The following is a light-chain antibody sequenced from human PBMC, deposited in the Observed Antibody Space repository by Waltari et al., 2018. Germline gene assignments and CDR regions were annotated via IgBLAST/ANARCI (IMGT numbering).Light chain of an antibody. J-gene: IGLJ1*01. CDR2: DVT. CDR3: SSYTTTSTLV. CDR1: SSDVGGYNS. V-gene: IGLV2-14*01. Sequence: QSALTQPASVSGSPGQSITISCTGTSSDVGGYNSVSWYQQHPDKAPKLVIYDVTNRPSGVSNRFPDSKSGNTASLTISGLQTEDEADYYCSSYTTTSTLVFGTGTKVTVL.